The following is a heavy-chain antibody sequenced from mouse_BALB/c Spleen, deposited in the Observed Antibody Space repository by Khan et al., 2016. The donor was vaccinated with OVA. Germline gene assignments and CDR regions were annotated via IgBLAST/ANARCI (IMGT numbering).Heavy chain of an antibody. Sequence: QVRLQQSGAELAKPGASVKMSCKAPGYTFTNYWMHWVKQRPGQGLEWIGYINPSTGYTEYNQKFKDKATLTADKSSSTAYMQLSSLTSEDSAVFYCVNHGSSSAWFTYWGQGTLVTVSA. CDR2: INPSTGYT. CDR1: GYTFTNYW. CDR3: VNHGSSSAWFTY. V-gene: IGHV1-7*01. J-gene: IGHJ3*01. D-gene: IGHD1-1*01.